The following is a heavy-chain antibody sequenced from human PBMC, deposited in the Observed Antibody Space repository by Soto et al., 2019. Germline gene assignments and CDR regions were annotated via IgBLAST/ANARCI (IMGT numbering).Heavy chain of an antibody. D-gene: IGHD5-18*01. CDR1: GYTFTSHG. Sequence: ASVKVSCKASGYTFTSHGISWVRQAPGQGLEWMGWVSAYNVNTNYAQKLQARVTMTTDTSTSTAYMELRSLRSDDTAVYYCARAPWSRYSYDYWYYYGMDVWGQGTTVTVSS. V-gene: IGHV1-18*01. CDR2: VSAYNVNT. J-gene: IGHJ6*02. CDR3: ARAPWSRYSYDYWYYYGMDV.